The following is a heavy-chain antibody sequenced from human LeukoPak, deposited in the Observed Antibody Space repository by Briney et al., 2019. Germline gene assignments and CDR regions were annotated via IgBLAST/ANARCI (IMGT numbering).Heavy chain of an antibody. J-gene: IGHJ6*04. CDR1: GGTFSSYA. D-gene: IGHD4-17*01. Sequence: WASVKVSCKASGGTFSSYAISWVRQAPGQGLEWMGGIIPIFGTVNYAQKFQGRVTITADESTSTAYMELSSLRSEDTAVYYCARDGPTGGYGDYGMDVWGKGTTVTVSS. V-gene: IGHV1-69*13. CDR2: IIPIFGTV. CDR3: ARDGPTGGYGDYGMDV.